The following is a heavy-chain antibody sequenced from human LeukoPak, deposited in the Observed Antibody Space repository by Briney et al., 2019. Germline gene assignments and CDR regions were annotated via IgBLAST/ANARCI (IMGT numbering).Heavy chain of an antibody. CDR1: GFNLNTYA. J-gene: IGHJ4*02. V-gene: IGHV3-23*01. Sequence: GGSLRLSCEDSGFNLNTYAMSWVRQAPGKALEWVSAISNTAGSTYYADAGKGRFTTSRDTSKNTLFLQMDTLRAEDTAVYFCARHSPYSHGYFDSWGQGALVTVSS. CDR2: ISNTAGST. CDR3: ARHSPYSHGYFDS. D-gene: IGHD5-18*01.